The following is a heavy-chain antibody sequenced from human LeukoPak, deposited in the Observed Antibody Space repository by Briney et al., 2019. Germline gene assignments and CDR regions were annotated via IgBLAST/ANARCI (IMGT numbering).Heavy chain of an antibody. CDR3: ARDRIAAAGTWSYYYYYGMDV. J-gene: IGHJ6*02. Sequence: PGGSLRLSCAASGFTFSSYSMNWVRQAPGKGLEWVSSISSSSSYIYYADSVKGRFTISRDNAKNSLYLQMNSLRAEDTAVYYCARDRIAAAGTWSYYYYYGMDVWGQGTTVTVSS. D-gene: IGHD6-13*01. CDR2: ISSSSSYI. V-gene: IGHV3-21*01. CDR1: GFTFSSYS.